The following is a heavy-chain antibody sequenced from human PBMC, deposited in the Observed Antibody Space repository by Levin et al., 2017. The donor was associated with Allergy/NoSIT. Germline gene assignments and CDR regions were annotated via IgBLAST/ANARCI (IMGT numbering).Heavy chain of an antibody. J-gene: IGHJ6*02. V-gene: IGHV1-2*02. CDR2: IDPFSGDT. D-gene: IGHD2-2*01. Sequence: NPGGSLRLSCKASGYTFTGYYVHWVRQAPGQGLDWMGWIDPFSGDTNYAQKFQGKVTMTRDTMNTAYLELSRLRSDDTAVSYCARFPPTYQVLENPPKDFYYGLDVWGQGTTVIVSS. CDR1: GYTFTGYY. CDR3: ARFPPTYQVLENPPKDFYYGLDV.